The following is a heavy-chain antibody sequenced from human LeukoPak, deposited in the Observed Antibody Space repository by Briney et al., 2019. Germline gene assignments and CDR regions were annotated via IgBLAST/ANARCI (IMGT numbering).Heavy chain of an antibody. V-gene: IGHV4-39*01. J-gene: IGHJ4*02. CDR2: ISYSEIT. D-gene: IGHD3-22*01. CDR3: ARHPLLPMYFFDY. CDR1: GGSISSSSYY. Sequence: SETLSLTCTVSGGSISSSSYYWGWIRQPPGKGLEWIGSISYSEITYYNPSLKSRVTISVATSKNQFSLKLTSVTAADTAVYYCARHPLLPMYFFDYWGQGTLVTVSS.